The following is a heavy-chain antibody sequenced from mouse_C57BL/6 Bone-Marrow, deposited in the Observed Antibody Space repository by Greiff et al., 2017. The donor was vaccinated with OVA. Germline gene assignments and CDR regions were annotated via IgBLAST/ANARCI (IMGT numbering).Heavy chain of an antibody. D-gene: IGHD1-1*01. CDR2: IYPGDGDT. CDR1: GYAFSSSW. Sequence: QVQLQQSGPELVKPGASVKISCKASGYAFSSSWMNWVKQRPGKGLEWIGRIYPGDGDTNYNGKFKGKATLTADKSSSTAYMQLSSLTSEDSAVYFCARRGYGSSFHYFDYWGQGTTLTVSS. J-gene: IGHJ2*01. CDR3: ARRGYGSSFHYFDY. V-gene: IGHV1-82*01.